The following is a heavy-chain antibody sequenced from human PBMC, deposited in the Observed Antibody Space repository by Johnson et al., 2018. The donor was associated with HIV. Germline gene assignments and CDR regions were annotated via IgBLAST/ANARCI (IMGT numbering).Heavy chain of an antibody. V-gene: IGHV3-15*01. CDR3: TTDVTMIVVVDRAFDI. CDR2: VKSKTEGGTK. J-gene: IGHJ3*02. Sequence: VQLVESGGGLVQPGRSLRLSCTASGFRFSNAWMSWVRQAPGKGLEWVGRVKSKTEGGTKDYAAPVKGRFTISRDDSKNMLYLQMNSLKTEDTAVYYCTTDVTMIVVVDRAFDIWGQGTMVTVSS. CDR1: GFRFSNAW. D-gene: IGHD3-22*01.